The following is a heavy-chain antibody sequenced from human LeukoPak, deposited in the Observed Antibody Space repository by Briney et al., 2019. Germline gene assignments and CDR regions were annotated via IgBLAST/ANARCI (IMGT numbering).Heavy chain of an antibody. CDR1: GGTFTSYA. CDR2: IIPIFGTT. CDR3: GKVESAYCSGVNCYFNWFDT. V-gene: IGHV1-69*15. D-gene: IGHD2-15*01. Sequence: VSSVKVSRKSSGGTFTSYAISWVRQGPGQGLEWMGRIIPIFGTTNIAQTFQDRVPITADDPPSTVYLELSSLRSEDTAVYYCGKVESAYCSGVNCYFNWFDTWGQGTLVTVSS. J-gene: IGHJ5*02.